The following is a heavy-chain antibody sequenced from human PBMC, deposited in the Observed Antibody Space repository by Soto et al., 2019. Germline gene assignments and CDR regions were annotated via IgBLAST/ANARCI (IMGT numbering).Heavy chain of an antibody. V-gene: IGHV3-74*01. CDR3: ARDLGGYASH. Sequence: EVQLVESGGGLVQPGGSLRLSCAASGFTFSNYWMHWVRQAPGKGPVWVSRINTVGSTTNYADSVKGRFTISRDNAKNTLYLPTNSLGAEDTAVYYCARDLGGYASHWGQGTLVTVSS. J-gene: IGHJ4*02. D-gene: IGHD3-16*01. CDR2: INTVGSTT. CDR1: GFTFSNYW.